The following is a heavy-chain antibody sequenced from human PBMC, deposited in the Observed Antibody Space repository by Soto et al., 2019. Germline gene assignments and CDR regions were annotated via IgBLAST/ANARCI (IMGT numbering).Heavy chain of an antibody. CDR3: ASRGSGLVDY. CDR2: MSTYTGNI. CDR1: GFNFTSYG. Sequence: ASVKVSCKASGFNFTSYGMTWVRQAPVQGLEWMGWMSTYTGNIEYAQKFQGRVAMTTETSTNTAYMEVRLLTFDDTAVYYCASRGSGLVDYWRQGTLVTGLL. V-gene: IGHV1-18*04. D-gene: IGHD6-19*01. J-gene: IGHJ4*02.